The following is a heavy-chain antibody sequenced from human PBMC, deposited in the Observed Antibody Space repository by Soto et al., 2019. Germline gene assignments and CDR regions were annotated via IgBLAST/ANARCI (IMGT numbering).Heavy chain of an antibody. V-gene: IGHV3-21*01. Sequence: GGSLRLSCAASGFTFSSYSMNWVRQAPGKGLEWVSTISSRNNDMYYVDSVKGRFTISRDNARNTVYLQMNTLRAEDTAVYYCGRVGNGEGYYSGQAIFVTVSS. CDR1: GFTFSSYS. D-gene: IGHD2-8*01. CDR3: GRVGNGEGYY. J-gene: IGHJ4*02. CDR2: ISSRNNDM.